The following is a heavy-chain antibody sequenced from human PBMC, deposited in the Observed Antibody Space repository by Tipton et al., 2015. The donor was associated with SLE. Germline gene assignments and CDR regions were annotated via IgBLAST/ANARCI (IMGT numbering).Heavy chain of an antibody. CDR2: IYYDGNT. D-gene: IGHD4-11*01. J-gene: IGHJ4*02. V-gene: IGHV4-39*07. CDR1: GASIGSSSSS. Sequence: TLSLTCIVSGASIGSSSSSWAWIRQSPNKGLEWIGNIYYDGNTYYNPSLKSRVTISADTSKNVFSLRLSSVTAADTAVYYCARQRLQPGGDYFDYWGQGALVTVSS. CDR3: ARQRLQPGGDYFDY.